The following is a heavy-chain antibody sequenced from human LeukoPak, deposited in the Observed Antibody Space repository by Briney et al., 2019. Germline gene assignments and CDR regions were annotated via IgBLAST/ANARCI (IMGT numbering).Heavy chain of an antibody. CDR2: ISSSGSTI. V-gene: IGHV3-11*04. CDR3: ARDLISGSLELPSY. D-gene: IGHD1-26*01. J-gene: IGHJ4*02. Sequence: PGGSLRLSCAASGFTFSDYYMSWIRQAPGKGLEWVSYISSSGSTIYYADSVKGRFTISRDNAKNSLYLQMNSLRAEDAAVYYCARDLISGSLELPSYWGQGTLVTVSS. CDR1: GFTFSDYY.